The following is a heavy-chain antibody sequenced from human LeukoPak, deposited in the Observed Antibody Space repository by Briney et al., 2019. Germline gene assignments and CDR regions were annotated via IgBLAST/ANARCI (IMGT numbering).Heavy chain of an antibody. D-gene: IGHD1-7*01. CDR1: GGTFSSYA. CDR3: ARVGGNYAIDY. J-gene: IGHJ4*02. Sequence: GASVKVSCKASGGTFSSYAISWVRQAPGQGLEWMGWINPNSGVTIYAQKFEGRVTMTRDTSISTAYMELSRLASDDTAVYYCARVGGNYAIDYWGQGTLVTVSS. CDR2: INPNSGVT. V-gene: IGHV1-2*02.